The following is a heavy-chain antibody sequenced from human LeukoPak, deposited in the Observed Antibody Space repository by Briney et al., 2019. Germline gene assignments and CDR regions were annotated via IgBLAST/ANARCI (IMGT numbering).Heavy chain of an antibody. CDR1: GFTFNNNA. D-gene: IGHD2-2*01. V-gene: IGHV3-23*01. CDR2: INGGGDAT. Sequence: GGSLRLSCATSGFTFNNNAMSWVRQDPGKRLEWVSAINGGGDATEYADSVKGRFTISRDNSKNTLYLQMNSLRPEDTAVYYCARCTASCYANAFDVWGQGTLLTVSS. CDR3: ARCTASCYANAFDV. J-gene: IGHJ3*01.